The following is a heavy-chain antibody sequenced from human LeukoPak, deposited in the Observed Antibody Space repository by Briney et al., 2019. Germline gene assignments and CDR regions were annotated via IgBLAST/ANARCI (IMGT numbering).Heavy chain of an antibody. V-gene: IGHV1-8*03. CDR3: ARGYSPVPAAILSWYYYYYMDV. J-gene: IGHJ6*03. CDR2: MNPNSGNT. D-gene: IGHD2-2*02. Sequence: PGASVQVSCKASGYTFTSYDINWVRQATGQGLEWMGWMNPNSGNTGYAQKFQGRVTITRNTSISTAYMELSSLRSEDTAVYYCARGYSPVPAAILSWYYYYYMDVWGKGTTVTVSS. CDR1: GYTFTSYD.